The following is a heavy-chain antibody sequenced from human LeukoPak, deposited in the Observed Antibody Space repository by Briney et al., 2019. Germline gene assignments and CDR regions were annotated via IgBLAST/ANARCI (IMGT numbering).Heavy chain of an antibody. CDR3: TGDKGSGSYAGAFDI. V-gene: IGHV3-33*01. CDR1: GFAFSTYG. CDR2: IWSDGTNG. J-gene: IGHJ3*02. D-gene: IGHD3-10*01. Sequence: PGGSLRLSCAASGFAFSTYGMHWVRRAPGKGREWVAVIWSDGTNGRYADSVKGRFTISRDNSKNTLFLQMNSLRAEDTAVYYCTGDKGSGSYAGAFDIWGQGTMVSVS.